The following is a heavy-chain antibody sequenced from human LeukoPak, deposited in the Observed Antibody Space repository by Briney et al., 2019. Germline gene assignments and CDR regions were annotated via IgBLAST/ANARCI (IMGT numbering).Heavy chain of an antibody. CDR1: GGSFSGYY. CDR3: ARLRGYSYGYGDY. J-gene: IGHJ4*02. D-gene: IGHD5-18*01. CDR2: IGSSSGVT. V-gene: IGHV3-11*06. Sequence: LSLTCAVYGGSFSGYYWSWIRQPPGQGLEWVSYIGSSSGVTYYGDSVKGRFTISRDNAKNSLYLQMVSLRAEDTAVYYCARLRGYSYGYGDYWGQGTLVTVSS.